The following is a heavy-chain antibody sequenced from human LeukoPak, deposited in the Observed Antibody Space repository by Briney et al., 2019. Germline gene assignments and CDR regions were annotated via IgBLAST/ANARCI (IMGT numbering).Heavy chain of an antibody. CDR2: IYHSGST. V-gene: IGHV4-4*02. CDR3: ASLPHRDRWRYCGGDCQFDY. D-gene: IGHD2-21*02. J-gene: IGHJ4*02. Sequence: SGTLSLTCAVSGGSISSSNWWSWVRQPPGKGLEWIGEIYHSGSTNYNPSLKSRVTISVDKSKNQFSLKLSSVTAEDTAVYYCASLPHRDRWRYCGGDCQFDYWGQGTLVTVSS. CDR1: GGSISSSNW.